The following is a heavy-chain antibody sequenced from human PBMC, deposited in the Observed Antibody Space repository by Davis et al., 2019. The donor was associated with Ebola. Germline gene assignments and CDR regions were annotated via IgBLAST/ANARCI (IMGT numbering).Heavy chain of an antibody. D-gene: IGHD2-21*01. V-gene: IGHV3-7*01. CDR3: AKEKLVVVMEGWFDP. CDR1: GYSISSGYY. Sequence: PGGSLRLSCTVSGYSISSGYYWGWIRQPPGKGLEWVANIKQDGSEKYYVDSVKGRFTISRDNAKNTLYLQMNSLRAEDTAVYYCAKEKLVVVMEGWFDPWGQGTLVTVSS. J-gene: IGHJ5*02. CDR2: IKQDGSEK.